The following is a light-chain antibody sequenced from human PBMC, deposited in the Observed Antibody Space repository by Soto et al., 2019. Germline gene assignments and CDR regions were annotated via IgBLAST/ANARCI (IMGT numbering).Light chain of an antibody. CDR1: SSDVGGYEY. Sequence: QSALTQPRSVSGSPGQSITISCTGTSSDVGGYEYVSWYQQYPGKAPKLMIYEVIDRPAGAPRRFSGSKSGNTASLTITGLQAEDEADYYCGTWDSSLSAGVFGGGTKLTVL. V-gene: IGLV2-14*01. CDR2: EVI. J-gene: IGLJ3*02. CDR3: GTWDSSLSAGV.